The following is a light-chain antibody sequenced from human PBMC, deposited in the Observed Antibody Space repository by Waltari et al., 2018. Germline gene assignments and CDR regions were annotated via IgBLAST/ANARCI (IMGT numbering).Light chain of an antibody. CDR3: QHYGGSPWT. Sequence: LVLTQPPGPLSLSTGEGGTLPCRASQSTSTNFLAWYQQRRGQAPRLLIYGASSRATGIPDRFSGSGSATDFTLTINRLEPEDFAVYYCQHYGGSPWTFGQGTKVEIK. CDR1: QSTSTNF. V-gene: IGKV3-20*01. CDR2: GAS. J-gene: IGKJ1*01.